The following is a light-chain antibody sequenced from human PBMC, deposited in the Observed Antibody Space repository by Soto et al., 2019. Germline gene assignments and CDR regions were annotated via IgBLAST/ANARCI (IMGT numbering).Light chain of an antibody. V-gene: IGKV1-5*03. CDR1: QSISSW. Sequence: IQMTQSPSTLSANVIDRVTITCRASQSISSWLAWYQQKPGKAPKLLIYKASSLESGVPSRFSGSGSGTEFTLTISSLQPDDFATYYCQQYNSHPWTFGQGTKVDIK. J-gene: IGKJ1*01. CDR2: KAS. CDR3: QQYNSHPWT.